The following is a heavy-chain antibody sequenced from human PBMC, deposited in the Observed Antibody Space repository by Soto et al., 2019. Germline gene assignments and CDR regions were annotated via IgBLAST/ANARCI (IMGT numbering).Heavy chain of an antibody. J-gene: IGHJ6*02. Sequence: GGSLRLSCAASGFTFISYGMHWVLQAPCKGLEWVAVISHDGSNKYYGDSVKGRFTISRDNSKNTLYLQMNSLRAEDTAVYYCAKESWFAWGMDVWGQGTTVTVSS. CDR2: ISHDGSNK. D-gene: IGHD3-10*01. CDR3: AKESWFAWGMDV. V-gene: IGHV3-30*18. CDR1: GFTFISYG.